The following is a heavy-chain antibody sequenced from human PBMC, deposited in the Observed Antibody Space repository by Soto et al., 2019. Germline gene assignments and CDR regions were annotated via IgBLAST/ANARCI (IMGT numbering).Heavy chain of an antibody. CDR2: INPYNGNT. J-gene: IGHJ4*02. V-gene: IGHV1-18*01. CDR3: ARDWFGIDY. CDR1: GYTFTSYG. Sequence: QVQLVQSGAEVKKPGASVKVSCKASGYTFTSYGISWVRQAPGQGREWMGWINPYNGNTNYAQKLQGRVTMTTDTSTNTAYMELRSLRSADTAVYYCARDWFGIDYWGQGTLVTVSS. D-gene: IGHD3-16*01.